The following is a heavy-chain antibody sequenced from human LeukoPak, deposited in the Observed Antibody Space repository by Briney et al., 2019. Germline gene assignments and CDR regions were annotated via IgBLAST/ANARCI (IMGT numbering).Heavy chain of an antibody. CDR3: ARNSGWYFDY. V-gene: IGHV4-39*01. J-gene: IGHJ4*02. CDR2: IYYSGST. D-gene: IGHD6-19*01. Sequence: KTSETLSLTCTVSGGSISSSSYYWGWIRQPPGKGLEWIGSIYYSGSTYYNPSLKSRVTISVDTSKNQFSLKLSSVTAADTAVYYCARNSGWYFDYWGQGTLVTVSS. CDR1: GGSISSSSYY.